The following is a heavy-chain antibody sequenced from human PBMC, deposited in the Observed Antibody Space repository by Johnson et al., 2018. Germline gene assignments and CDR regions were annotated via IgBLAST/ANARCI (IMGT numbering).Heavy chain of an antibody. Sequence: VQLVESGAEVKKPGASVKVSCKASGYTFTSYYMHWVRQAPGQGLEWMGIINPSGGSTSYAQKFQGRVTMTRDTSTGTVYMELSSLRSEDTAVYYCARSRYCIGGRCYSVSGMDVGGQGATVTVAS. CDR3: ARSRYCIGGRCYSVSGMDV. CDR1: GYTFTSYY. CDR2: INPSGGST. J-gene: IGHJ6*02. D-gene: IGHD2-15*01. V-gene: IGHV1-46*01.